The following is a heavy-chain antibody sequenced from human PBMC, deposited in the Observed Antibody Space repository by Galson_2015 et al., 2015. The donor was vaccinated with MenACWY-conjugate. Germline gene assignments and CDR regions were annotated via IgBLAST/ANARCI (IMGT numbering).Heavy chain of an antibody. CDR3: ARMYASGTYYKKWYFDL. V-gene: IGHV2-70*01. Sequence: PALVKPTQTLTLTCTFSGFSLSTSGMCVSWIRQPPGKALEWLALIDWDDDKYYRTSLKTRLTISQDTSKNQVVLTMTKMDPVDTATYYCARMYASGTYYKKWYFDLWGRGTLVTVSS. D-gene: IGHD3-10*01. CDR1: GFSLSTSGMC. CDR2: IDWDDDK. J-gene: IGHJ2*01.